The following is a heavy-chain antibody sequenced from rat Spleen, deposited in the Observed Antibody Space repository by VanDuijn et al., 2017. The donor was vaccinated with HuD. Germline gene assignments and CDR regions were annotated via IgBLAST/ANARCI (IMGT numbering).Heavy chain of an antibody. J-gene: IGHJ3*01. D-gene: IGHD4-3*01. Sequence: EVQLVESGGGLVQPGRSLKLSCAASGFTFSDYGMAWVRQAPTKGLEWVASINPGGYNTYYRDSVKGRFTVSRDNSKNTLYLQVDSLRSEDTATYYCARQDTSGYSNWFAYWGQGTLVTVSS. V-gene: IGHV5S13*01. CDR2: INPGGYNT. CDR1: GFTFSDYG. CDR3: ARQDTSGYSNWFAY.